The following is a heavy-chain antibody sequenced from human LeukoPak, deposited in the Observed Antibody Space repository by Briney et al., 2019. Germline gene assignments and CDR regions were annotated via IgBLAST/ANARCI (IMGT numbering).Heavy chain of an antibody. CDR2: ISSSSSYI. CDR3: ARALGRMAAAGPPEGY. CDR1: GFTLSSYS. D-gene: IGHD6-13*01. Sequence: GGSLRLSCAASGFTLSSYSMNWVRQAPGKGLEWVSSISSSSSYIYYADSVKGRFTISRDNAKNSLYLQMNSLRAEDTAVYYCARALGRMAAAGPPEGYWGQGTLVTVSS. V-gene: IGHV3-21*01. J-gene: IGHJ4*02.